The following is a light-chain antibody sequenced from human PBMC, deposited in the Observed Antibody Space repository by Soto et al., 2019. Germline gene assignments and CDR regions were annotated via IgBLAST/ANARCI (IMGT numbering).Light chain of an antibody. CDR3: KQYTSFPYS. V-gene: IGKV1-5*01. Sequence: IQVTQFPATLTASVGDRVTITCRHSQSTANWLAWYQQKPGKAPKVVIYDASSLGSGVPSRFSGSGSGTEFTLTISSLQPDDFATYYCKQYTSFPYSFGKWTKVDIK. CDR1: QSTANW. CDR2: DAS. J-gene: IGKJ2*03.